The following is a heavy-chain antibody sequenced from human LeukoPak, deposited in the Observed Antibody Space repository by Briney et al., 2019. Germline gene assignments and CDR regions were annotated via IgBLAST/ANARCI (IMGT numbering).Heavy chain of an antibody. Sequence: GGSLRLSCETSGFSFSSYSMNWVRQAPGKGLEWVSYIRSSGAMIYYADSVKGRFTISRDNAKKSVYLQMNSLRDEDTAGYYCVRDPDALDYWGQGTQVTVSS. CDR2: IRSSGAMI. CDR3: VRDPDALDY. V-gene: IGHV3-48*02. CDR1: GFSFSSYS. J-gene: IGHJ4*02.